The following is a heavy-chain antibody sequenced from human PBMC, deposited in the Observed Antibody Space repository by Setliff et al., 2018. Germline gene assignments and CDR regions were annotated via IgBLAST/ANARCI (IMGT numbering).Heavy chain of an antibody. J-gene: IGHJ4*02. CDR1: GYTLTTYL. D-gene: IGHD5-12*01. V-gene: IGHV1-3*04. Sequence: ASVKVSCKASGYTLTTYLMNWVRQAPGQGLEWMGFIYTDNGNTKYSKKFQDRGTITRDTGASTVYMELTNLTSDDTAVYYCARGPGGYGDSLDYWGPGTLVTVSS. CDR3: ARGPGGYGDSLDY. CDR2: IYTDNGNT.